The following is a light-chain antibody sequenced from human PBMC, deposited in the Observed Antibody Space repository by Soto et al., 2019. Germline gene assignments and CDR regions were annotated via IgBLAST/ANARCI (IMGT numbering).Light chain of an antibody. CDR3: QQYGSTPPVT. V-gene: IGKV3-20*01. CDR2: GAS. Sequence: EIVLTQSPGTLSLSPGERATLSCRAIHSFRSSYLAWYQQKPGQAPRLLIYGASSRATGIPDRFSGSGSGTDFTLTISRLEPEDFTVYYCQQYGSTPPVTFGGGTKVEIK. J-gene: IGKJ4*01. CDR1: HSFRSSY.